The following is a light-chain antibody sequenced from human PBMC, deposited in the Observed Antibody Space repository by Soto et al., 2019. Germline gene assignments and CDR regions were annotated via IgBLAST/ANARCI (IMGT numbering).Light chain of an antibody. J-gene: IGLJ1*01. CDR2: NVN. CDR1: SSDVGSYDY. CDR3: CSYTSSATSYV. V-gene: IGLV2-11*01. Sequence: QSVLIQPPSVSGSPGQSVTISYTGTSSDVGSYDYVSWYQQHPGTVPKPMIYNVNTRPSGVPDRFSGSKSGKTASMTISGLQAEDEADYYCCSYTSSATSYVFGSGTQLTVL.